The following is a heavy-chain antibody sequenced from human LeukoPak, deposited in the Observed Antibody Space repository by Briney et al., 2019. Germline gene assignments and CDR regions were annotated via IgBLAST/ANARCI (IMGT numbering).Heavy chain of an antibody. D-gene: IGHD3-10*01. Sequence: PGGSLRLSCAASGFTFSSYAMSWVRQAPGKGVEWVSGISGTGGTTDYADSVKGRFTISRDNSKNPLYLQMNSLRAEDTAVYYCAKDRVPYYYGSGTNYFDYWGQGTLVTVSS. J-gene: IGHJ4*02. CDR3: AKDRVPYYYGSGTNYFDY. CDR1: GFTFSSYA. CDR2: ISGTGGTT. V-gene: IGHV3-23*01.